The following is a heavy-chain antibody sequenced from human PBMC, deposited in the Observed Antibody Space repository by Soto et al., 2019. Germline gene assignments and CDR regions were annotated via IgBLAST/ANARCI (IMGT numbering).Heavy chain of an antibody. Sequence: PSETLSLTCTVSGGSISSFYWSWIRQPPGKGLEWIGYIYYSGSTNYNPSLKSRVTISVDTSKNQFSLKLSSVTAADTAVYYCARDRGYCTSTSCPPAGWFDPWGQGTLVTVSS. CDR2: IYYSGST. CDR1: GGSISSFY. J-gene: IGHJ5*02. CDR3: ARDRGYCTSTSCPPAGWFDP. V-gene: IGHV4-59*01. D-gene: IGHD2-2*01.